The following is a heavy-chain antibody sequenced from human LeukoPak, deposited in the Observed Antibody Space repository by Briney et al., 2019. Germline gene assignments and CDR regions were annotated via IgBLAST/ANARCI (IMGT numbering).Heavy chain of an antibody. CDR1: GFTFSSYS. D-gene: IGHD3-22*01. Sequence: KPGGCLRLSCAASGFTFSSYSMNCVRQAPGKGLEWVSSISSSSSYIYYADSVKGRFTIARDNAKNSLYLQMNSLRAEDTAVYYCARVGPRNYYDSSGYYYGFDYWGQGTLVTVSS. CDR2: ISSSSSYI. J-gene: IGHJ4*02. CDR3: ARVGPRNYYDSSGYYYGFDY. V-gene: IGHV3-21*01.